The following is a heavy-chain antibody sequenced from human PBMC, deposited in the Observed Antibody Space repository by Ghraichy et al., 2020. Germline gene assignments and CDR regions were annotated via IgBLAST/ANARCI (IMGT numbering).Heavy chain of an antibody. J-gene: IGHJ5*02. V-gene: IGHV3-7*01. Sequence: GGSLRLSCAASGFTFSSYWMSWVRQAPGKGLEWVANIKQDGSEKYYVDSVKGRFTISRDNAKNSLYLQMNSLRAEDTAVYYCARGIAARPGYNWFDPWGQGTLVTVSS. D-gene: IGHD6-6*01. CDR1: GFTFSSYW. CDR2: IKQDGSEK. CDR3: ARGIAARPGYNWFDP.